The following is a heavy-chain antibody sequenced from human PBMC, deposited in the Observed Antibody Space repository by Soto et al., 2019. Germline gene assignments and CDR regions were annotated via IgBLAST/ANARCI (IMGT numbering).Heavy chain of an antibody. CDR1: GYTFPSYG. D-gene: IGHD1-26*01. CDR2: ISAYNGNT. Sequence: ASVNVSCKASGYTFPSYGIRWLRQAPGQWLEWMGWISAYNGNTNYAQKLQGRVTMTTDTSTSTAYMELRSLRSDDTAVYYCARGGLGSSPIYYYGMDVWGQGTTVTVSS. V-gene: IGHV1-18*04. J-gene: IGHJ6*02. CDR3: ARGGLGSSPIYYYGMDV.